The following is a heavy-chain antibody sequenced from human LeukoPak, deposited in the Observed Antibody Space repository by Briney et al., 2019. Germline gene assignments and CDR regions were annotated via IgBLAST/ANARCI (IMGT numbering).Heavy chain of an antibody. J-gene: IGHJ4*02. Sequence: PGGSLRLSCAASGFTFSSYAMSWVRQAPGKGLEWVSAISGSGGSTYYADSVKGRFTISRDNCKNTLYLQMNSLRAEDTAVYYCAKDSEAIVVGTALLGYFDYWLQGTLATVSS. V-gene: IGHV3-23*01. CDR3: AKDSEAIVVGTALLGYFDY. CDR1: GFTFSSYA. D-gene: IGHD2-21*02. CDR2: ISGSGGST.